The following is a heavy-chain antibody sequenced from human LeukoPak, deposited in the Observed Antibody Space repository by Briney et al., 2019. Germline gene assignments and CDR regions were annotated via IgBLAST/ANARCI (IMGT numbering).Heavy chain of an antibody. D-gene: IGHD2-8*02. CDR1: HYTFTSYG. Sequence: ASVKVSCKASHYTFTSYGINWGRQAPGQGLEWMGWISGYNGNTNYAQNFQGRVTMTTDTSTNTAYMYLRSLRSDDTAVYYCARGGNGYCTGPNCSKRSYFDPWGQGTLVTVSS. CDR2: ISGYNGNT. V-gene: IGHV1-18*01. J-gene: IGHJ5*02. CDR3: ARGGNGYCTGPNCSKRSYFDP.